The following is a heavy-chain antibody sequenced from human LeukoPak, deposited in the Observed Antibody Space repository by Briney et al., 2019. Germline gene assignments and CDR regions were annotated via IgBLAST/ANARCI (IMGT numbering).Heavy chain of an antibody. D-gene: IGHD6-19*01. Sequence: GGALRLSRSSSPFTVRSYPLRWVLQTPCKGVDSVSAISCSGADTYYVDSVNGRFTVSRDNSKNTLHLQMNSRRAEDTAVYYCAKGSHSSGWYTLYYWGQGTLVTVSS. J-gene: IGHJ4*02. CDR2: ISCSGADT. CDR3: AKGSHSSGWYTLYY. V-gene: IGHV3-23*01. CDR1: PFTVRSYP.